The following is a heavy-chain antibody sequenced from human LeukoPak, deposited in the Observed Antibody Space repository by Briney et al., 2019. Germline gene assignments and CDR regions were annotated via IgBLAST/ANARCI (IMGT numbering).Heavy chain of an antibody. V-gene: IGHV3-74*01. J-gene: IGHJ4*02. CDR3: ARDELRFLEWLPEPFDY. Sequence: GGSLRVSCGASGFTFSNYAMTWVRQAPGKGLVWVSRINSDGSTTSYADSVKGRFTISRDNAKNSLYLQMNSLRAEDTAVYYCARDELRFLEWLPEPFDYWGQGTLVTVSS. D-gene: IGHD3-3*01. CDR1: GFTFSNYA. CDR2: INSDGSTT.